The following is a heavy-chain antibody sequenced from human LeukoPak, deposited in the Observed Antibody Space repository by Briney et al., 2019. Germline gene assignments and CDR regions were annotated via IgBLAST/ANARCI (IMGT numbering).Heavy chain of an antibody. J-gene: IGHJ5*02. D-gene: IGHD6-13*01. CDR2: INHSGST. Sequence: SETLSLTCAVYGGSFSGYYWSWIRQPPGKGLEWIGEINHSGSTNYNPSLKSRVTISVDTSKNQFSLKLSSVTAADTAVYYCARGEALYSSSWYLTTEGFDPWGQGTLVTVSS. CDR1: GGSFSGYY. V-gene: IGHV4-34*01. CDR3: ARGEALYSSSWYLTTEGFDP.